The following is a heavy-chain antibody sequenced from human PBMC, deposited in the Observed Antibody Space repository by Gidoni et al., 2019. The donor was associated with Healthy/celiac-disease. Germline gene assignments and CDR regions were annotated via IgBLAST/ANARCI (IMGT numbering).Heavy chain of an antibody. Sequence: QVQLVESGGGVVQPGRSLRLSCAASGFTFSSYGMHWVRQAPGTGLEWVAVISYDGSNKYYADSVKGRFTISRDNSKNTLYLQMNSLRAEDTAVYYCAKSSGSSGWDFDYWGQGTLVTVSS. J-gene: IGHJ4*02. CDR1: GFTFSSYG. D-gene: IGHD6-19*01. CDR3: AKSSGSSGWDFDY. CDR2: ISYDGSNK. V-gene: IGHV3-30*18.